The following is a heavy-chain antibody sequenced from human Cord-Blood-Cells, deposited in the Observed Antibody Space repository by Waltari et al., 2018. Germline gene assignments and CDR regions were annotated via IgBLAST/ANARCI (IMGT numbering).Heavy chain of an antibody. CDR2: IYSGGST. D-gene: IGHD3-10*01. CDR3: ARDAAVYGSGSYHY. Sequence: EVQLVESGGGLIQPGGSLRLSCAASGFTVSSTYMSWVRQAPGKGLEWVSVIYSGGSTYYADSVKGRFTISRDNSKNTLYLQMNSLRAEDTAVYYCARDAAVYGSGSYHYWGQGTLVTVSS. J-gene: IGHJ4*02. CDR1: GFTVSSTY. V-gene: IGHV3-53*01.